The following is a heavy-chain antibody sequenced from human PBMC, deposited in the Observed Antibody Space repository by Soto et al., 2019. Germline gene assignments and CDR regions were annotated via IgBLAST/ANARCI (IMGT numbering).Heavy chain of an antibody. CDR3: ARTGDPSYWYFDL. J-gene: IGHJ2*01. V-gene: IGHV1-69*02. CDR1: GGTFSSYT. D-gene: IGHD7-27*01. CDR2: IIPILGIA. Sequence: QVQLVQSGAEVKKPGSSVKVSCKASGGTFSSYTISWVRQAPGQGLEWMGRIIPILGIANYAQKFQGRVTITADKSTSTDYMELSSLRSEDTAVYYCARTGDPSYWYFDLWGRGTLVTVSS.